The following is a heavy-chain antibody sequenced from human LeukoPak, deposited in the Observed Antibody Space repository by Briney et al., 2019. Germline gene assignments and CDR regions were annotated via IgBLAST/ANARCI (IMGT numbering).Heavy chain of an antibody. V-gene: IGHV4-59*01. J-gene: IGHJ5*02. CDR1: GGSISSYY. Sequence: SETLSLTCTVSGGSISSYYWSWIRQPPGKGLEWVGYIYYSGSTNYNPSLKSRVTISVDTSKNQFSLKLSSVNAADTAVYYCARDTSVRGGTPKGFDPWGQGTLVTVSS. CDR2: IYYSGST. D-gene: IGHD3-10*01. CDR3: ARDTSVRGGTPKGFDP.